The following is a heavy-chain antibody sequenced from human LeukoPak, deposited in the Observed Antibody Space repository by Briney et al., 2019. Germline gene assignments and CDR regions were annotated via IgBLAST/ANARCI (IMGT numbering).Heavy chain of an antibody. V-gene: IGHV3-21*01. J-gene: IGHJ4*02. D-gene: IGHD2-15*01. Sequence: PGGSLRLSCAASGFTFSSYAMSWVRQAPGKGLEWVSSISSSSSYIYYADSVKGRFTISRDNAKNSLYLQMNSLRAEDTAVYYCARVPFFGSGGYDYWGQGTLVTVSS. CDR2: ISSSSSYI. CDR1: GFTFSSYA. CDR3: ARVPFFGSGGYDY.